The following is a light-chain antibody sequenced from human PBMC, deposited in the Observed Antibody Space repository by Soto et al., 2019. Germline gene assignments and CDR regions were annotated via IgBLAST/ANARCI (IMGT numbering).Light chain of an antibody. J-gene: IGLJ3*02. CDR3: CAYAGGNTVV. CDR2: EDN. CDR1: SSDGANYNR. V-gene: IGLV2-23*01. Sequence: QSALTQPASVSESPGQSITFSCTGTSSDGANYNRFSWYQQYPGKAPILMIYEDNKRPSGVSNRVSGSKSGNTASLTISGLQADDEADYYCCAYAGGNTVVFGGGTKLTVL.